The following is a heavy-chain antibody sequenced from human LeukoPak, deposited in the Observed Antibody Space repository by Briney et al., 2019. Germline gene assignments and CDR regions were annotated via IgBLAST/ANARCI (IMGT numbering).Heavy chain of an antibody. J-gene: IGHJ4*02. D-gene: IGHD1-1*01. Sequence: ASVKVSCKASGYTFTNYYMHWVRQAPGQGLEWMGIINPSGGSTSYAQKFQGRVTMTRNTSISTAYMELSSLRSEDTAVYYCARELRRWNDVGRSGSRLAYWGQGTLVTVSS. V-gene: IGHV1-46*01. CDR3: ARELRRWNDVGRSGSRLAY. CDR1: GYTFTNYY. CDR2: INPSGGST.